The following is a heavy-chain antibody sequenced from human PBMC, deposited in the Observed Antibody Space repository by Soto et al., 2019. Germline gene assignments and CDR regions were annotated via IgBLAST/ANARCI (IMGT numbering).Heavy chain of an antibody. CDR1: GGSISSYY. CDR3: ARRGFAAAGAYCFDY. CDR2: IYYSGST. D-gene: IGHD6-13*01. Sequence: SEIMCLTCPVSGGSISSYYWSWIRKPPGKGLEWIGYIYYSGSTNYNPSLKSRVTISVDTSKNQFSLKLSSVTAADTAGYYCARRGFAAAGAYCFDYWGQGTLVTVSS. V-gene: IGHV4-59*08. J-gene: IGHJ4*02.